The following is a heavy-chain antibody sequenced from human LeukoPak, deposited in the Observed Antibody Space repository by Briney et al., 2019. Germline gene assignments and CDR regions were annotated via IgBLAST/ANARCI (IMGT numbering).Heavy chain of an antibody. D-gene: IGHD1-1*01. J-gene: IGHJ4*02. Sequence: GGSLRLSCAVSGFTFSTEWMTWVRQAPGKGLEWVANIKPDGSDKYYVDSVKGRFTISRDNAKNSLYLQMNTLRAEDAAVYYCARGISLWNGDSWGQGTLVSVSS. CDR1: GFTFSTEW. CDR3: ARGISLWNGDS. CDR2: IKPDGSDK. V-gene: IGHV3-7*01.